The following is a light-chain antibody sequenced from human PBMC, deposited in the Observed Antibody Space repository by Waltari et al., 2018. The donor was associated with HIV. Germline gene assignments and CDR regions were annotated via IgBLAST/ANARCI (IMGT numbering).Light chain of an antibody. Sequence: SSELTQDPAVSVALGQTVRITCQGDSLGNYFASWYQQKPGQAPVLVIYGKNHRPSGIPDRFSVSSSGTTASLIITGAQAEDEADYYCNSRDSSGVVFGGGTKLTVL. CDR1: SLGNYF. CDR3: NSRDSSGVV. CDR2: GKN. V-gene: IGLV3-19*01. J-gene: IGLJ2*01.